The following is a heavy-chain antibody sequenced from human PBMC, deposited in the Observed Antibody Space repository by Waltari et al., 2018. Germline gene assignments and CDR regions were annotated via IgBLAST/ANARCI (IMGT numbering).Heavy chain of an antibody. CDR1: GGSITSGDFY. D-gene: IGHD3-22*01. V-gene: IGHV4-30-4*01. CDR3: ARAWPFYYDNDGHYNNYFDS. Sequence: QVQLQESGPGLLRPSQTLSLTCTVSGGSITSGDFYWSWVRQAPGKALEWIGDIYYNGRSFYNPSLKSRITMSVVSSENQFSLSLSSVTAADTAIYYCARAWPFYYDNDGHYNNYFDSWGQGTLVTVSS. J-gene: IGHJ4*02. CDR2: IYYNGRS.